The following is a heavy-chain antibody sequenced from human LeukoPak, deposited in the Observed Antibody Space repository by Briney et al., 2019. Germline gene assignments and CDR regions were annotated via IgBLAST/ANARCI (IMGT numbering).Heavy chain of an antibody. J-gene: IGHJ4*02. D-gene: IGHD3-10*01. Sequence: IPSETLSLTCTVSGGSIRSDGYYWSWIRQHPGKGLEWIGDIYYSGTTYYNPSLKSRVTISVDTSKNQFSLKLSSVTAADTAVYYCARGYYGSGIDYWGQGTLVTVSS. CDR3: ARGYYGSGIDY. V-gene: IGHV4-30-4*08. CDR2: IYYSGTT. CDR1: GGSIRSDGYY.